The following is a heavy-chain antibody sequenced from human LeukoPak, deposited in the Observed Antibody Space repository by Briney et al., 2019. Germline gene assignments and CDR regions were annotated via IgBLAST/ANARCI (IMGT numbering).Heavy chain of an antibody. CDR1: GGSISSGSYY. CDR3: VRDRGTTVTTYVWFDP. V-gene: IGHV4-61*02. J-gene: IGHJ5*02. Sequence: SETLSLTCTVSGGSISSGSYYWSWIRQPAGKGLEWIGRIYTSGSTNYNPSLKSRVTISVDTSKNQFSLKLSSVTAADTAVYYCVRDRGTTVTTYVWFDPWGQGTLVTVSS. CDR2: IYTSGST. D-gene: IGHD4-17*01.